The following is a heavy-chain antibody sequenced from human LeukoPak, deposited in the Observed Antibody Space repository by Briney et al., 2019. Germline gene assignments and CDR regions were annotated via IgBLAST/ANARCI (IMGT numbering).Heavy chain of an antibody. CDR3: ARGYSSGWYDN. CDR1: GFTFSSYG. Sequence: GRSLRLSCAASGFTFSSYGMHWVRQAPGKGLEWVAVIWYDGSNKYYADSVKGRFTISRDNSKNTLYLQMNSLRAEDTAVYYCARGYSSGWYDNWGQGTLVTVSS. D-gene: IGHD6-19*01. J-gene: IGHJ5*02. CDR2: IWYDGSNK. V-gene: IGHV3-33*01.